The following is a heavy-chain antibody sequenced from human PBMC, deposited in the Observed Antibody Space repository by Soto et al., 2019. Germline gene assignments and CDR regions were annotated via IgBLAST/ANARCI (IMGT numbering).Heavy chain of an antibody. CDR1: GFTFSSYG. CDR3: ATRSIAAAAGYYYYYGMDV. CDR2: ISYDGSNK. J-gene: IGHJ6*02. V-gene: IGHV3-30*03. Sequence: PGGSLRLSCAASGFTFSSYGMHWVRQAPGKGLEWVAVISYDGSNKYYADSVKGRFTISRDNSKNTLYLQMNSLRAEDTAVYYCATRSIAAAAGYYYYYGMDVWGQGTTVTVSS. D-gene: IGHD6-13*01.